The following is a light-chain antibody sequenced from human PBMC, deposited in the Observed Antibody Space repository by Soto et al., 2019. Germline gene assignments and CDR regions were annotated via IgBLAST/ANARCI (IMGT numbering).Light chain of an antibody. CDR3: QSYDSSLSDLV. J-gene: IGLJ3*02. CDR2: GNS. CDR1: SSNIGAGYD. V-gene: IGLV1-40*01. Sequence: QSVLTQPPSVSGAPGQRVTISCTGSSSNIGAGYDVHWYQQLPGTAPKLPIYGNSNRPSGVPDRFSGSKSGTSASLAITGLQAEDEADYYCQSYDSSLSDLVFGGGTKLTVL.